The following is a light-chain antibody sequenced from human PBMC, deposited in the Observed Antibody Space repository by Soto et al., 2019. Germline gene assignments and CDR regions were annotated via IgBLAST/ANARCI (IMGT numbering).Light chain of an antibody. CDR1: QSVDNNY. CDR3: QRYGDSPPYI. J-gene: IGKJ2*01. V-gene: IGKV3-20*01. Sequence: EIVLTQSPGTLSLSPGERVTLSCRASQSVDNNYLAWYQQKPGQAPRLLMYDASTRLTGIPDRLRGSGSGTDFTLTISRLEPEDFGVYYCQRYGDSPPYIFGQGTKVDIK. CDR2: DAS.